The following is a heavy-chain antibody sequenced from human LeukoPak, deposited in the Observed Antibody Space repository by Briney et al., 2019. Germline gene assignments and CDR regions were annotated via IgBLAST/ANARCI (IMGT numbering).Heavy chain of an antibody. D-gene: IGHD6-19*01. CDR2: INHSGST. V-gene: IGHV4-34*01. Sequence: PSETLSLTCAVYGGSFSGYYWSWIRQPPGKGPEWIGEINHSGSTNYNPSLKSRVTISVDTSKNQFSLKLSSVTAADTAVYYCARERIGSGWGNYYYYYGMDVWGKGTTVTASS. CDR1: GGSFSGYY. J-gene: IGHJ6*04. CDR3: ARERIGSGWGNYYYYYGMDV.